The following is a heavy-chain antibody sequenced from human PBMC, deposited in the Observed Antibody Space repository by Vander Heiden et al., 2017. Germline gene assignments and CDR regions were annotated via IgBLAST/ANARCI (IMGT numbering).Heavy chain of an antibody. CDR3: ARDRTGCSSTSCRGVYYYYYGMEV. CDR2: IISIFGTA. CDR1: GGTFSNYA. V-gene: IGHV1-69*01. Sequence: VQLVQSGAEVKKPGSSVKVSCKASGGTFSNYAISWVRQAPGKGLEWMGGIISIFGTANYAQNFQGRVTITADESTSTAYMELSSLRSEDTAVYYCARDRTGCSSTSCRGVYYYYYGMEVWGQGTKGTVSS. J-gene: IGHJ6*02. D-gene: IGHD2-2*01.